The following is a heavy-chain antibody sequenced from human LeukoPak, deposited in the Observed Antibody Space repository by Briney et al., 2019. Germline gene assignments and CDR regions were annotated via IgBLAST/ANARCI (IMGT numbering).Heavy chain of an antibody. V-gene: IGHV3-30*18. CDR1: GFTFSSYG. D-gene: IGHD3-22*01. CDR2: ISYDGSNK. Sequence: GGSLRLSCAASGFTFSSYGMHWVRQAPGKGLEWVAVISYDGSNKYYADSVKGRFTISRDNSKNTLYLQMNSLRAEDAAVYYCAKDSSGYFDYWGQGTLVTVSS. CDR3: AKDSSGYFDY. J-gene: IGHJ4*02.